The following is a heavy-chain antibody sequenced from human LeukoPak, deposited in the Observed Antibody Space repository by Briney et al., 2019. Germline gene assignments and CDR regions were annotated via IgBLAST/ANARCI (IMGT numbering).Heavy chain of an antibody. CDR3: ARVGLITMVRGVIQNYYYYGMDV. CDR1: GGSFSGYY. D-gene: IGHD3-10*01. J-gene: IGHJ6*02. Sequence: SETLSLTCAVYGGSFSGYYWSWIRQPPGKGLEWIGEINHSGSTNYNPSLKSRVTISVDTSKNQFSLKLSSVTAAGTAVYYCARVGLITMVRGVIQNYYYYGMDVWGQGTTVTVSS. CDR2: INHSGST. V-gene: IGHV4-34*01.